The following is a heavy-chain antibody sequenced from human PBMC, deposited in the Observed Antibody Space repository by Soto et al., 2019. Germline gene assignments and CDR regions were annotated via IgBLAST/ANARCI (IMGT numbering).Heavy chain of an antibody. J-gene: IGHJ6*02. Sequence: SETLSLTCTVSGGSISGDYWSWIRQPPGKGLEWIGYTYHSGSTYYNPSLKSRVTISVDRSKNQFSLKLSSVTAADTAVYYCARAHYGDYGYGMDVWGQGTTVTVSS. CDR1: GGSISGDY. CDR2: TYHSGST. CDR3: ARAHYGDYGYGMDV. D-gene: IGHD4-17*01. V-gene: IGHV4-30-2*01.